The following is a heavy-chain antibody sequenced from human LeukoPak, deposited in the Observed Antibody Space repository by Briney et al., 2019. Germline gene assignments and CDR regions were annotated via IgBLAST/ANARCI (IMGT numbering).Heavy chain of an antibody. CDR3: ARIRASGIAGGDWFDP. CDR1: GYTFTGYY. Sequence: GASVKVSCKASGYTFTGYYMHWVRQAPGQGLEWMGWINPNSGGTNYAQKFQGRVTMTRDTSISTAYMELSRLRSDDTAVYYCARIRASGIAGGDWFDPWGQGTLVTVPS. CDR2: INPNSGGT. D-gene: IGHD6-13*01. V-gene: IGHV1-2*02. J-gene: IGHJ5*02.